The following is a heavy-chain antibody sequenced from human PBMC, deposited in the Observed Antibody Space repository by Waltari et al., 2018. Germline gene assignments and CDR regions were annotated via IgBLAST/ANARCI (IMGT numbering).Heavy chain of an antibody. V-gene: IGHV4-39*01. CDR2: IHQDGAI. CDR1: GGSINSYGFY. D-gene: IGHD4-17*01. CDR3: ARDFGDYRTDY. J-gene: IGHJ4*02. Sequence: QLQLQESSPGLVKPSETLSLTCTVSGGSINSYGFYWAWIRQPPGKGLEWMVIIHQDGAITYNPSLKSRVAISMDASRNQFSFSLASVTAADTALYYCARDFGDYRTDYWGQGTLVTVSS.